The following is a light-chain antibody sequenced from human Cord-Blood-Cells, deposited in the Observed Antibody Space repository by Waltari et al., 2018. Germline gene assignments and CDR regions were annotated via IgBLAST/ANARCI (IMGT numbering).Light chain of an antibody. J-gene: IGLJ2*01. Sequence: SYVLTQPPSVSVAPGKTARITCGGNKIGSKSVHWYQQKPGQAPGLVVYDDSARPSGIPERFSGSNSGNTATLTISRVEAGDEADYYCQVWDSSSDHVVFGGGTKLTVL. V-gene: IGLV3-21*03. CDR1: KIGSKS. CDR2: DDS. CDR3: QVWDSSSDHVV.